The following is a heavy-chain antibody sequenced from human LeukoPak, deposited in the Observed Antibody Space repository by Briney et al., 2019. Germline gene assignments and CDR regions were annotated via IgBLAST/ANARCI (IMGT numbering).Heavy chain of an antibody. V-gene: IGHV4-59*01. CDR2: IYYSGST. CDR3: ARSNPRFGGRSDAFDI. J-gene: IGHJ3*02. D-gene: IGHD3-10*01. CDR1: GGSISSYY. Sequence: SETLSLTCTVSGGSISSYYWSWIRQPPGKGLEWIGYIYYSGSTNYNPSLKSRVAISVDTSKNQFSLKLSSVTAADMAVYYCARSNPRFGGRSDAFDIWGQGTMVTVSS.